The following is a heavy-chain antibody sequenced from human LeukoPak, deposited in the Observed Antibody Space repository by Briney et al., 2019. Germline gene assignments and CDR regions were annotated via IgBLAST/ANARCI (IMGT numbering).Heavy chain of an antibody. V-gene: IGHV3-9*01. J-gene: IGHJ3*02. D-gene: IGHD6-13*01. CDR3: AKEAAASDAFDI. Sequence: SGGSLRLSCAASGFTFDDYAMHWVRQAPGKGLEWVSGISWNSGSIGYADSVKGRFTISRDNAKNSLYLQMNSLRAEDTALYYCAKEAAASDAFDIWGQGTMVTVSS. CDR1: GFTFDDYA. CDR2: ISWNSGSI.